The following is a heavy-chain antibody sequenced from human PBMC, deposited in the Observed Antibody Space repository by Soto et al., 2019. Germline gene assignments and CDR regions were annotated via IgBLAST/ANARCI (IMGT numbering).Heavy chain of an antibody. V-gene: IGHV5-51*01. D-gene: IGHD3-3*01. CDR1: GYSFTSYW. CDR3: ARSPFERWLQFLLEFSGAFDI. CDR2: IYPGDSDT. Sequence: GESLKISCKGSGYSFTSYWIGWVRQMPGKGLEWMGIIYPGDSDTRYSPSFQGQVTISADKSISTAYPQWSSLKASDTAMYYCARSPFERWLQFLLEFSGAFDIWGQGTMVTVSS. J-gene: IGHJ3*02.